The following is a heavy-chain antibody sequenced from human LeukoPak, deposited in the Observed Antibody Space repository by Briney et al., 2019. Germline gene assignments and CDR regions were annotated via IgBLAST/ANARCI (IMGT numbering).Heavy chain of an antibody. CDR1: GGSTTSSSYH. Sequence: SETLSLTCTVSGGSTTSSSYHWVWIRQPPGEGLEWIGSMFHGGSTYDNPSLKSRVTISGDASKNQFSLKLTSVIATDTAVYYCARVLSSGYWVDPWGGGPRVSVSS. CDR2: MFHGGST. CDR3: ARVLSSGYWVDP. D-gene: IGHD3-22*01. J-gene: IGHJ5*02. V-gene: IGHV4-39*01.